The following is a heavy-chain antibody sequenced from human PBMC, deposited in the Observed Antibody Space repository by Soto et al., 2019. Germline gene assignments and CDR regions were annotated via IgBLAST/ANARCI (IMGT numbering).Heavy chain of an antibody. CDR1: GLTFSDYG. CDR3: AKERGRNRNFAMDV. Sequence: PGGSLRRSCVVSGLTFSDYGFHWVRQAPGKGLDWVAAISYDGSFVYYADSVRGRFTISRDDSRNTLDLQMNTLRHEHTAVYYCAKERGRNRNFAMDVWGQGTSVTVSS. V-gene: IGHV3-30*18. D-gene: IGHD1-1*01. CDR2: ISYDGSFV. J-gene: IGHJ6*02.